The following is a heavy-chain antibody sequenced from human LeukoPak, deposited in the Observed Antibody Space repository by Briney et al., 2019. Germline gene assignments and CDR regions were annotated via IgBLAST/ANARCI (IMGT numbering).Heavy chain of an antibody. CDR3: AKDESIAAVQDYGMDV. D-gene: IGHD6-13*01. CDR1: GFTFDDYA. CDR2: ISWNSGSI. J-gene: IGHJ6*02. V-gene: IGHV3-9*01. Sequence: GRSLRLSCAASGFTFDDYAMHWVRQAPGKGLEWVSGISWNSGSIGYADSVKGRFTISRDNAKNSLYLQMNSLRAEDTALYYCAKDESIAAVQDYGMDVWGQGTTVTVSS.